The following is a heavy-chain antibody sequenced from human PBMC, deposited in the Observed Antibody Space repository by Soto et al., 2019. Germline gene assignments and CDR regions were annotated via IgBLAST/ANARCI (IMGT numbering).Heavy chain of an antibody. V-gene: IGHV4-39*01. Sequence: SETLSLTCTVSGGSISSSSYYWGWIRQPPGKGLEWIGSIYYSGSTYYNPSLKSRVTISVDTSKNQFSLKLSSVTAADTAVYYCARTQSTLAPYYYYYGMDVWGQGTTVTVSS. J-gene: IGHJ6*02. CDR2: IYYSGST. D-gene: IGHD4-17*01. CDR3: ARTQSTLAPYYYYYGMDV. CDR1: GGSISSSSYY.